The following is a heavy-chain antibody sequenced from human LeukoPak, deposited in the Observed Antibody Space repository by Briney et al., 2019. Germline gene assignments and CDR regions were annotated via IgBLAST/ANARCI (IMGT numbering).Heavy chain of an antibody. CDR3: ARGVGSPPPGY. V-gene: IGHV4-59*01. J-gene: IGHJ4*02. CDR1: GGSISSYY. Sequence: ASETLSLTCTVSGGSISSYYWSWIRQPPGKGLEWIGYIYYSGSTNYNPSLKSRVTISVDTSKNQFSLKLSSVTAADTAVYYCARGVGSPPPGYWGQGTLVTVSS. CDR2: IYYSGST.